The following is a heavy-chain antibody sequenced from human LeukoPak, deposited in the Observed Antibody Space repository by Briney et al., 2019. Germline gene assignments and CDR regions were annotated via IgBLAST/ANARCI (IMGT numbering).Heavy chain of an antibody. V-gene: IGHV2-70*01. CDR3: ARIRAKTNWFDP. J-gene: IGHJ5*02. Sequence: SGPTLAHPTKPLTLTCTFSGFSLSTSGMCVSWIRQPPGKALEWLAPIDWDDDKYYSTSLKTRLTIYKDTTKNQVVLTMTNMDPVDTATYYCARIRAKTNWFDPWGQGTLVTVSS. CDR1: GFSLSTSGMC. CDR2: IDWDDDK.